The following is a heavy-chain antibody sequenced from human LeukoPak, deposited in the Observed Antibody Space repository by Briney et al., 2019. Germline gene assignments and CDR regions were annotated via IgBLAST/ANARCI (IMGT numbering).Heavy chain of an antibody. D-gene: IGHD3-22*01. CDR2: INHSGST. J-gene: IGHJ4*02. CDR3: ARGAGYYYDSSGYYY. CDR1: GGSFSGYY. V-gene: IGHV4-34*01. Sequence: SETLSLTCAVYGGSFSGYYWSWFRQPPGKGLEWIGEINHSGSTNYNPSLKSRVTISVDTSKNQFSLKLSSVTAADTAVYYCARGAGYYYDSSGYYYWGQGTLVTVSS.